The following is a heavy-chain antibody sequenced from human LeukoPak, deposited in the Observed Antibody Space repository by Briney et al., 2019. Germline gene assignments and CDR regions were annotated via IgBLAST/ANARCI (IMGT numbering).Heavy chain of an antibody. CDR1: GGSFSSYY. CDR2: IYYSGST. Sequence: SETLSLTCTVSGGSFSSYYWSWIRQPPGKGLEWIGYIYYSGSTNYNPSLKSRVTISVDTSKNQFSLKLSSVTAADTAVYYCVRAQYSSSWDKIYYFDYWGQGTLVTVSS. J-gene: IGHJ4*02. CDR3: VRAQYSSSWDKIYYFDY. V-gene: IGHV4-59*01. D-gene: IGHD6-13*01.